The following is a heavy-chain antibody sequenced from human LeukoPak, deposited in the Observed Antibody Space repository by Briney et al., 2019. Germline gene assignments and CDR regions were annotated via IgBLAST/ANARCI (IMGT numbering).Heavy chain of an antibody. J-gene: IGHJ5*02. Sequence: GASVKVSCKASGYTFTSFGISWVRQAPGQGLEWMGWINTYNGNTKYAQKVQGRVTMTTDTSTSTAYMEVRSLRSDDTAAYYCARDLVHHRLLATGYNWFDPWGQGTLVTVSS. CDR3: ARDLVHHRLLATGYNWFDP. V-gene: IGHV1-18*01. CDR2: INTYNGNT. CDR1: GYTFTSFG. D-gene: IGHD3-9*01.